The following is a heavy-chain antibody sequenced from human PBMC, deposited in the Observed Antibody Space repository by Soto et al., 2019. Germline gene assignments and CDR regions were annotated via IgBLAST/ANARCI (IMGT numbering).Heavy chain of an antibody. J-gene: IGHJ4*02. D-gene: IGHD3-22*01. CDR1: GGTFSSYA. Sequence: QVQLVQSGAEVKKPGSSVKVSCKASGGTFSSYAISWVRQAPGQGLEWMGGIIPIFGTANYAQKFQGRVTITADESTSTAYMELSSLRSEDTAVYYCARAAVGYYYDSSGYSPLDYWGQGTLVTVSS. CDR2: IIPIFGTA. V-gene: IGHV1-69*12. CDR3: ARAAVGYYYDSSGYSPLDY.